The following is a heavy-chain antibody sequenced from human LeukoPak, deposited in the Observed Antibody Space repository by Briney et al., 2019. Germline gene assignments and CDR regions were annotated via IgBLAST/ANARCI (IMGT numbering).Heavy chain of an antibody. V-gene: IGHV1-69*04. Sequence: ASVKVSCKASGGTFSSYAISWVRQAPGQGLEWMGRIIPILGIANYAQKFQGRVTITADKSTSTAYMELSSLRSEDTAVYYCTLGESNWFDPWGQGTLVTVSS. J-gene: IGHJ5*02. CDR1: GGTFSSYA. D-gene: IGHD3-10*01. CDR3: TLGESNWFDP. CDR2: IIPILGIA.